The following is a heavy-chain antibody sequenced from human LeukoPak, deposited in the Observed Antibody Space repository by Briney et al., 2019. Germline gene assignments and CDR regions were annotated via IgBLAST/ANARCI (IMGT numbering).Heavy chain of an antibody. J-gene: IGHJ4*02. CDR2: ISGSGGST. D-gene: IGHD2-8*01. CDR1: GFTFSSYA. V-gene: IGHV3-23*01. Sequence: PGGSLRLSCAASGFTFSSYAMSTVRQAPGKGVGWVSGISGSGGSTYYADSVKGRFTISRDNSKNTPYLQMNSLRAEDTAVYYCAKAIVLVVYAMGYYFDYWGQGTLVTVSS. CDR3: AKAIVLVVYAMGYYFDY.